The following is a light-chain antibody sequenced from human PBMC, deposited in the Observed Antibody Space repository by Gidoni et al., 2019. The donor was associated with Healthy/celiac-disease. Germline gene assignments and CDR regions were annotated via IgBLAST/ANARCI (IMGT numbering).Light chain of an antibody. V-gene: IGLV2-11*01. CDR3: CSYAGSYTLV. CDR1: SSDVGGYNY. J-gene: IGLJ2*01. Sequence: QSALTQPRSVSGSPGQSVTIPCTGTSSDVGGYNYVSWYQHHPGKAPKLMIYDVSKQPSGVPDRFSGSKSGNTASLTISGLQAEDEADYYCCSYAGSYTLVFGGGTKLTVL. CDR2: DVS.